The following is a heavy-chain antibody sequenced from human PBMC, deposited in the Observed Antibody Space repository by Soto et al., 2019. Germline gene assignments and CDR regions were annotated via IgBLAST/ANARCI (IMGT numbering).Heavy chain of an antibody. CDR2: IHHSVTT. Sequence: QVQLQQWGAGLLKPSETLSLTCAVYGGSFSGHFWSWIRQPPGKGLEWIGEIHHSVTTIYNPSLESRVTISGDTSKNQFSLKLSSVTAADTAMYYCVRQSYYYYGLDVWGQGTPVTVSS. J-gene: IGHJ6*02. V-gene: IGHV4-34*01. CDR1: GGSFSGHF. CDR3: VRQSYYYYGLDV.